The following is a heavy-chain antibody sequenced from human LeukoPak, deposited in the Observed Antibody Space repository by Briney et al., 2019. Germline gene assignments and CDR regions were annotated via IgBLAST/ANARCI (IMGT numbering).Heavy chain of an antibody. D-gene: IGHD3-10*02. CDR3: AELGITMIGGV. J-gene: IGHJ6*04. CDR2: ISGSGGST. Sequence: GGSLRLSCTASGFTFSSYAMNWVRQAPGKGLEWVSGISGSGGSTYYADSVKGRFTISRDNAKNSLYLQMNSLRAEDTAVYYCAELGITMIGGVWGKGTTVTISS. CDR1: GFTFSSYA. V-gene: IGHV3-23*01.